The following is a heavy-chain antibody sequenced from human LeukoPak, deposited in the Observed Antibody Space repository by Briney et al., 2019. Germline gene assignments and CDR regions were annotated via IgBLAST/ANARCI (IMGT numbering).Heavy chain of an antibody. CDR3: AREIVVVPAAKDYYYYGMDV. D-gene: IGHD2-2*01. Sequence: ASVKVSCKASGYTFTSYAMHWVRQAPGQRLEWMGWINAGNGNTKYSQKFQGRVTITRDTSASTAYMELSSLRSEDTAVYYCAREIVVVPAAKDYYYYGMDVWGKGTTVTVSS. CDR1: GYTFTSYA. CDR2: INAGNGNT. V-gene: IGHV1-3*01. J-gene: IGHJ6*04.